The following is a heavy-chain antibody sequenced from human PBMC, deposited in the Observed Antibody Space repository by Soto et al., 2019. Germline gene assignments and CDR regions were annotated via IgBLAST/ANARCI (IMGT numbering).Heavy chain of an antibody. J-gene: IGHJ4*02. D-gene: IGHD1-26*01. V-gene: IGHV4-39*01. Sequence: SETLSLTCTVSGGSISSSSYYWGWIRQPPGKGLEWIGSIYYSGSTYYNPSLKSRVTISVDTSKNQFSLKLSSVTAADTAVYYCARKSGSYYDWGQGTLVTVSS. CDR3: ARKSGSYYD. CDR2: IYYSGST. CDR1: GGSISSSSYY.